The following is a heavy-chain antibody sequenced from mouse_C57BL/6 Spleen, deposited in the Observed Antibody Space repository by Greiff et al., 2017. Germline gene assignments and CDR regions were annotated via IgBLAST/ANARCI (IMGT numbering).Heavy chain of an antibody. V-gene: IGHV1-22*01. CDR2: IKPNNGGT. Sequence: VQLQQSGPELVKPGASVKMSCKASGYTFTDYNMHWVKQSHGKSLEWIGYIKPNNGGTSYNQKFKGKATLTVNKSSSTAYMGLRSLTSEDSAVYYCARNGVTTVAYWYFDVWGTGTTVTVSS. J-gene: IGHJ1*03. CDR1: GYTFTDYN. CDR3: ARNGVTTVAYWYFDV. D-gene: IGHD1-1*01.